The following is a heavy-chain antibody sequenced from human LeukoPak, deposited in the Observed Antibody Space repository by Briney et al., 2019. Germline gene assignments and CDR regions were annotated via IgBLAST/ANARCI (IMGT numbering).Heavy chain of an antibody. J-gene: IGHJ4*02. CDR2: ISYDGRDK. D-gene: IGHD4-11*01. Sequence: PGGSLRLSCAASGFTFSNYALHWVRQAPGKGLEWVALISYDGRDKLYADSVKGRFTISRDNSKNTLSLQMNSLRPEDTAMYYRARGRGSSNYYFDYWGQGTLVTVSS. V-gene: IGHV3-30*01. CDR1: GFTFSNYA. CDR3: ARGRGSSNYYFDY.